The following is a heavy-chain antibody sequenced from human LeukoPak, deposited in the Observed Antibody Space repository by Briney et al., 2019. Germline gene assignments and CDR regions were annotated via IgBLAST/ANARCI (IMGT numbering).Heavy chain of an antibody. J-gene: IGHJ1*01. D-gene: IGHD3-22*01. V-gene: IGHV4-59*01. Sequence: PSETLSLTCTVSGGSISSYYWSWIRQPPGKGLEWIGYIYHSGSTNYNPSLKSRVTISVDTSKNQFSLNLSSVTAADTAVYFCARSVWDNYYDTSRFQYWGQGTLVTVSS. CDR1: GGSISSYY. CDR2: IYHSGST. CDR3: ARSVWDNYYDTSRFQY.